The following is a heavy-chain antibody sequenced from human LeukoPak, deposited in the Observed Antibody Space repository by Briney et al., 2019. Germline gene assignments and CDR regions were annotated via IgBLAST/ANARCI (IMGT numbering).Heavy chain of an antibody. CDR2: MNPNSGNT. CDR3: ARVYGDYGLDY. D-gene: IGHD4-17*01. Sequence: DSVKVSCKASGYTFTSYDINWVRQATGQGLEWMGWMNPNSGNTGYAQKFQGRVTITRNTSISTAYMELSSLRSEDTAVYYCARVYGDYGLDYWGQGTLVTVSS. CDR1: GYTFTSYD. J-gene: IGHJ4*02. V-gene: IGHV1-8*03.